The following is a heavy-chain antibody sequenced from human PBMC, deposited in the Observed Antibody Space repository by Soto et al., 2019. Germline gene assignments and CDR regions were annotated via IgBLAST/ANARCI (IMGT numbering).Heavy chain of an antibody. Sequence: PGGSLRLSCAASGFTFSSYAMHWVRQAPGKGLEWVAVISYDGSNKYYADSVKGRFTISRDNSKNTLYLQMNSLRAEDTAVYYCAKSSGYCISTSCYYGMDVWGQGTTVTVSS. CDR2: ISYDGSNK. J-gene: IGHJ6*02. CDR3: AKSSGYCISTSCYYGMDV. D-gene: IGHD2-2*01. CDR1: GFTFSSYA. V-gene: IGHV3-30-3*01.